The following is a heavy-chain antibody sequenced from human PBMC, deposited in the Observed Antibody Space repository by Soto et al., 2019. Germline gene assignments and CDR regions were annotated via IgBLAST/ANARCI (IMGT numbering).Heavy chain of an antibody. CDR2: INHSGST. D-gene: IGHD6-19*01. CDR3: ARPNSGWYGNWFDP. Sequence: SETLSLTCAVYGGSFSGYYWSWIRQPPGKGLEWIGEINHSGSTNYNPSLKSRVTISVDTSKNQFSLKLSSVTAADTAVYYCARPNSGWYGNWFDPWGQGTLVTVSS. V-gene: IGHV4-34*01. CDR1: GGSFSGYY. J-gene: IGHJ5*02.